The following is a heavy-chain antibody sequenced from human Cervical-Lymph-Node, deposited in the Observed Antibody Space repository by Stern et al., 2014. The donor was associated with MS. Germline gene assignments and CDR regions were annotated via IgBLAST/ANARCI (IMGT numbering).Heavy chain of an antibody. J-gene: IGHJ4*02. CDR3: ARPAAARYFDY. D-gene: IGHD6-25*01. V-gene: IGHV3-30-3*01. Sequence: VHLVESGGGVVQPGRSLRLSCATSGFTFGRHSMHWVRQAPGKGLEWVAIISYDGSSQHYADSVKGRFTISRSNSNNTLYLQMNSLRVEDTAMYYCARPAAARYFDYWGQGSQVTVSS. CDR2: ISYDGSSQ. CDR1: GFTFGRHS.